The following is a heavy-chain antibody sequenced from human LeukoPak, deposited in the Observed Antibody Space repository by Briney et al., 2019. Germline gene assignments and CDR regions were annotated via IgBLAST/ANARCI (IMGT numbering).Heavy chain of an antibody. CDR3: AKALGAICGTGCSSRYFDC. CDR2: ISGSGDSA. D-gene: IGHD2-15*01. CDR1: GFTFSNYA. V-gene: IGHV3-23*01. Sequence: PGGSLRLSCAASGFTFSNYAMSWVRQAPGKGLEWVSIISGSGDSAYSADSMKGRFTISRDNSKNILYLQIDTLRAEDTAVYYCAKALGAICGTGCSSRYFDCWGQGTLVTVSS. J-gene: IGHJ4*02.